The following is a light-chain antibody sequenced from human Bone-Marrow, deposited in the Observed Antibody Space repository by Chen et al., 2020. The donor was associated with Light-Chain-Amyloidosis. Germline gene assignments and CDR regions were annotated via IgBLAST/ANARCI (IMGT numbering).Light chain of an antibody. CDR1: QRISNY. V-gene: IGKV1-39*01. Sequence: DIQMTQPPSSLSASVGDRVTINCQASQRISNYLNWYQQKPGKAPKLLIHAASTLQSGVPLRFSGSGSGTDFILTISSVQPEDFAIYYCQQSYSMSSITFGQGTRLEIK. J-gene: IGKJ5*01. CDR2: AAS. CDR3: QQSYSMSSIT.